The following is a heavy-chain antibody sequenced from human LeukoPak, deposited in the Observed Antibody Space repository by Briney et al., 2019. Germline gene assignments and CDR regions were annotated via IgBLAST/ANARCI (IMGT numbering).Heavy chain of an antibody. D-gene: IGHD3-22*01. CDR2: ITSGVGIT. Sequence: GGSLRLSCAASGFAFSNYGMNWVCQAAGKGLEWVSIITSGVGITYYADSVKGRFTISRDNSKNTLYLQMNSLRAEDTAVYYCAKGDYYDLDYWGQGTLVTVSS. CDR1: GFAFSNYG. J-gene: IGHJ4*02. V-gene: IGHV3-23*01. CDR3: AKGDYYDLDY.